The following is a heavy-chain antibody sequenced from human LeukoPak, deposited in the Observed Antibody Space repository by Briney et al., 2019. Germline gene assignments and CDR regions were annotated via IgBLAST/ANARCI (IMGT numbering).Heavy chain of an antibody. D-gene: IGHD3-10*01. Sequence: SETLSLTCTVSGGSINTVSYYWTWIRQPPGKGLEWIGEINHSGSTNYNPSLKSRVTISVDTSKNQFSLKLSSVTAADTAVYYCARGRYYYGSGSSFAYWGKETLVTVSS. J-gene: IGHJ4*02. CDR1: GGSINTVSYY. CDR3: ARGRYYYGSGSSFAY. CDR2: INHSGST. V-gene: IGHV4-39*07.